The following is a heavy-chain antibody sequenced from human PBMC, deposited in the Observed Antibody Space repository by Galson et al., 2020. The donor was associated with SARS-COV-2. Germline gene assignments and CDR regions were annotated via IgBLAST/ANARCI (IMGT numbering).Heavy chain of an antibody. D-gene: IGHD3-10*01. CDR3: ARVLLWFGELIPFDP. CDR2: INHSGST. CDR1: GGSFSGYY. J-gene: IGHJ5*02. Sequence: SETLSLTCAVYGGSFSGYYWSWIRQPPGKGLEWIGEINHSGSTNYNPSLKSRVTISVDTSKNQFSLKLSSVTAADTAVYYCARVLLWFGELIPFDPWGQGTLVTVSS. V-gene: IGHV4-34*01.